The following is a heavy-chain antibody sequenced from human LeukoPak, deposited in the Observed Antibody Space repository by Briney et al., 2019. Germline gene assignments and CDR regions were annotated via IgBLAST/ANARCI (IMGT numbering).Heavy chain of an antibody. CDR2: IFYNGST. J-gene: IGHJ3*02. Sequence: SETLSLTCTVSGGSLTGYFWSWIRQPPGKGLEWIGYIFYNGSTYFNPSLKKRLTMSVDTSQKEFSLKLNSVTAADTAVYYCARERAPRRRGSRGVIFHDALDIWGRGTLVTVSS. D-gene: IGHD3-10*01. CDR1: GGSLTGYF. V-gene: IGHV4-59*01. CDR3: ARERAPRRRGSRGVIFHDALDI.